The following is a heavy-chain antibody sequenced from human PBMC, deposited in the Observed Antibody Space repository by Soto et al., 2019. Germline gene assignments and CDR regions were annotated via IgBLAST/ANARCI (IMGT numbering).Heavy chain of an antibody. D-gene: IGHD3-22*01. CDR1: GFTFTSYY. Sequence: ASVKVSCKASGFTFTSYYMHWVRQAPGQGLEWVGIINPSGDSTSYAQKFQGRVTMTRDTSTSTVYMELSSLGSEDAAVYYCARGLDSSGYYSYLGQGTLVTVSS. V-gene: IGHV1-46*01. CDR2: INPSGDST. CDR3: ARGLDSSGYYSY. J-gene: IGHJ4*02.